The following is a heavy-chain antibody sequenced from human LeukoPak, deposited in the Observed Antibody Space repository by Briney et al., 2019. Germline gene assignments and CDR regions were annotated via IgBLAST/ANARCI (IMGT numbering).Heavy chain of an antibody. CDR2: INPNSGGT. Sequence: ASVKVSCKASGYTFSGYYMHWVRQAPGQGLEWMGWINPNSGGTNYAQKFQGRVTMTRDTSISTAYMELSRLRSDDTAVYYCARGYPLSTTAAGTYFQHWGQGTLVTVSA. J-gene: IGHJ1*01. V-gene: IGHV1-2*02. CDR3: ARGYPLSTTAAGTYFQH. D-gene: IGHD6-13*01. CDR1: GYTFSGYY.